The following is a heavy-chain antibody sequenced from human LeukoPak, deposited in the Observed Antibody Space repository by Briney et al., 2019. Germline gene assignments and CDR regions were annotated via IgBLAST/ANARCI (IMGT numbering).Heavy chain of an antibody. CDR1: GFTFSSYA. CDR3: AKALSGSYRVYFDY. J-gene: IGHJ4*02. D-gene: IGHD1-26*01. V-gene: IGHV3-23*01. CDR2: ISGSGGST. Sequence: GGSLRLSCAASGFTFSSYAMSWVRQAPGKGLEWVSAISGSGGSTYYADSVKGRFTISRDNSKNMLYLQMNSLRAEDTAVYYCAKALSGSYRVYFDYWGQGTLVTVSS.